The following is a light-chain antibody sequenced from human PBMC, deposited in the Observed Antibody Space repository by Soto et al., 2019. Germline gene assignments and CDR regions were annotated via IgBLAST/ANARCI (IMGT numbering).Light chain of an antibody. CDR3: HHHGFPQWT. CDR2: GVS. V-gene: IGKV3-20*01. CDR1: QTGSNSY. Sequence: IVLTQSPGTLSLSPGERATLSCRASQTGSNSYLAWYQQKSGQAPRLLIYGVSTRATGIPDEFSGSGSGTDFALTISRLEPDDCAVYICHHHGFPQWTFGPGTKVEIK. J-gene: IGKJ1*01.